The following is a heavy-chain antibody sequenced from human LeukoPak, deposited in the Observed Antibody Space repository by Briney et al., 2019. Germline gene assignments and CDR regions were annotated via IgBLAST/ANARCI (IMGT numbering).Heavy chain of an antibody. D-gene: IGHD6-13*01. CDR3: ANGLAAAGYFDY. CDR1: GFTFSSYA. J-gene: IGHJ4*02. Sequence: GRSLRLSCAASGFTFSSYAMSWVRQAPGKWLEWVSAISGSGGSTYYADSVKGRFTISRDNSKNTLYLQMNSLRAEDTAVYYCANGLAAAGYFDYWGQGTLVTVSS. CDR2: ISGSGGST. V-gene: IGHV3-23*01.